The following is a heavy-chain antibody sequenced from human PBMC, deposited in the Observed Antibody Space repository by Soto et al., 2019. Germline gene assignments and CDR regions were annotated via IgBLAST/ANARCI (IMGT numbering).Heavy chain of an antibody. CDR1: GGSISSSSYY. Sequence: SETLSLTCTVSGGSISSSSYYWGWIRQPPGKGLEWIGHTYHSGSTYYNPSLKSRVTISVDRSKNQFSLKLSSVTAADTAVYYCARVPDRWGQGTLVTVSS. V-gene: IGHV4-39*07. D-gene: IGHD2-2*01. J-gene: IGHJ5*02. CDR3: ARVPDR. CDR2: TYHSGST.